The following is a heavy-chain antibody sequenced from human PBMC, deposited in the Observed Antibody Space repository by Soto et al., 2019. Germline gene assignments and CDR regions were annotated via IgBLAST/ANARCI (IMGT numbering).Heavy chain of an antibody. V-gene: IGHV4-34*01. Sequence: PSETLSLTCAVYGGSFSGYYWSWIRQPPGKGLEWIGEINHSGSTNYNPSLKSRDTISVDTSKNQFSLKLSSVTAADTAVYYXARATVTTSGDFDYWGQGTLVTVSS. CDR2: INHSGST. J-gene: IGHJ4*02. CDR3: ARATVTTSGDFDY. CDR1: GGSFSGYY. D-gene: IGHD4-17*01.